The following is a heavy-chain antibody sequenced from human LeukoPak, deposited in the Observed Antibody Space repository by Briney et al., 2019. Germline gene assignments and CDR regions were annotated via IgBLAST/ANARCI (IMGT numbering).Heavy chain of an antibody. Sequence: GGSLRLSCAASGFTFSNYEMNWVRQAPGKGLEWISHISNIGDIIHYADSVEGRFTISRDNSKNTLYLQMNSLRTEDAAVYYCAKGSKLLLFTRDYYMDVWGKGTTVTISS. V-gene: IGHV3-48*03. D-gene: IGHD2-21*01. CDR2: ISNIGDII. CDR1: GFTFSNYE. CDR3: AKGSKLLLFTRDYYMDV. J-gene: IGHJ6*03.